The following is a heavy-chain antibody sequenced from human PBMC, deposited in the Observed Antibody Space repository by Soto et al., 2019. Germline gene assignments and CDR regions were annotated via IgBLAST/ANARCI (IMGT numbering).Heavy chain of an antibody. CDR2: ISAYNGNT. D-gene: IGHD6-19*01. CDR3: ARVPIAVAVNWFDP. V-gene: IGHV1-18*01. Sequence: ASVKVSCKASGYTFTSYGISWVRQAPGQGLEWMGWISAYNGNTNYAQKLQGRVTMTTDTPTSTAYMELRSLRSDDTAVYYCARVPIAVAVNWFDPWGQGTLVTVSS. J-gene: IGHJ5*02. CDR1: GYTFTSYG.